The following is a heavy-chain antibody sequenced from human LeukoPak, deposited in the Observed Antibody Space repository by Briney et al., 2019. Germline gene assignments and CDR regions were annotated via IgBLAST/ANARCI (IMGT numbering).Heavy chain of an antibody. CDR2: IYYSGRT. CDR3: ARGTHHYFDY. Sequence: SQTLSLTCTVSGGSISSGGYYWNWTRQHPGKGLEWIGYIYYSGRTYYNPSLKSRVTISVDTSKNQFSLKLSSVTAADTAVYYCARGTHHYFDYWGQGTLVTVSS. J-gene: IGHJ4*02. V-gene: IGHV4-31*03. D-gene: IGHD3/OR15-3a*01. CDR1: GGSISSGGYY.